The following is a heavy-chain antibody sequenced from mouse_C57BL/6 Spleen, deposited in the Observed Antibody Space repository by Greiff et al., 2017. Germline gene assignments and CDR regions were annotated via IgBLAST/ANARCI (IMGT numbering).Heavy chain of an antibody. CDR2: IHPNSGST. V-gene: IGHV1-64*01. D-gene: IGHD4-1*01. CDR1: GYTFTSYW. CDR3: VGVRGGVHWYFEV. J-gene: IGHJ1*03. Sequence: VQLQQPGAELVKPGASVKLSCKASGYTFTSYWMHWVKQRPGQGLEWIGMIHPNSGSTNYNEKFKSKATLTVDKSSSTAYMQISSLTSEDSAVDYCVGVRGGVHWYFEVWGTGTTVTVSS.